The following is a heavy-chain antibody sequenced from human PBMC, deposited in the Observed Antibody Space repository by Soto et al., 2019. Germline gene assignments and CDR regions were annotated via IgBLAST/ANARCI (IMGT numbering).Heavy chain of an antibody. CDR3: AREHFGITMIARLYDAFDI. D-gene: IGHD3-22*01. CDR1: GGTFSSYA. Sequence: QVQLVQSGAEVKKPGSSVKVSCKASGGTFSSYAISWVRQAPGQGLEWMGGIIPIFGTANYAQKFQGRFTITADESTSTAYMELSSLRSEGTAVYYCAREHFGITMIARLYDAFDIWGQGTMVTVAS. CDR2: IIPIFGTA. J-gene: IGHJ3*02. V-gene: IGHV1-69*01.